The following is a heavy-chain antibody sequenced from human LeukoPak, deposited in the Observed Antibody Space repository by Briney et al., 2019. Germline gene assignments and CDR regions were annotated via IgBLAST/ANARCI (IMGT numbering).Heavy chain of an antibody. CDR1: GGSISSSSYY. V-gene: IGHV4-39*01. J-gene: IGHJ4*02. Sequence: PSETLSLTCTVSGGSISSSSYYWGWIRQPPGKGLEWIGSIYYSGSTYYNPSLKSRVTISVDTSKNQFSLKLSSVTAADTAVYYCARQWMRDSGAYYDFHYWGQGTLVTVST. D-gene: IGHD3-22*01. CDR2: IYYSGST. CDR3: ARQWMRDSGAYYDFHY.